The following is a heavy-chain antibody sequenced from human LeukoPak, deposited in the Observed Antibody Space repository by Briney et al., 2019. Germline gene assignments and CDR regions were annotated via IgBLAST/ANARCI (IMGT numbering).Heavy chain of an antibody. CDR3: AREKPFYDSSGYYYPIAFDY. CDR2: INWNGGST. Sequence: PGGSLRLSCAASGFTFSRHSINWVRQAPGKGLEWVSGINWNGGSTGYADSVKGRFTIARDNAKNSLYLQMNSLRAEDTALYYCAREKPFYDSSGYYYPIAFDYWGQGTLVTVSS. V-gene: IGHV3-20*04. D-gene: IGHD3-22*01. J-gene: IGHJ4*02. CDR1: GFTFSRHS.